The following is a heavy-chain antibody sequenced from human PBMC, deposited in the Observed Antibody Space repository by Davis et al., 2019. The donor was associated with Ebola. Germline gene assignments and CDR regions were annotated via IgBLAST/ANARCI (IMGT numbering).Heavy chain of an antibody. J-gene: IGHJ4*02. V-gene: IGHV4-59*08. CDR3: ARRSSGGARIDY. CDR2: IYYSGST. D-gene: IGHD2-15*01. Sequence: SETLSLTCTVSGGSISAYYWSWIRQPPGKALECIGYIYYSGSTNYNPSLKSRVTISVDTSKNQFSLNVESVTATDTAMYFCARRSSGGARIDYWGQGTLVTVSS. CDR1: GGSISAYY.